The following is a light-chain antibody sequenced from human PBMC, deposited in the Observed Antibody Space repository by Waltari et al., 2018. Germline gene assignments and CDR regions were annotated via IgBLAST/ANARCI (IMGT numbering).Light chain of an antibody. CDR1: SGHSRNV. J-gene: IGLJ3*02. V-gene: IGLV4-69*01. CDR3: QTGGHGTWV. Sequence: QLVLTQSPSASASLGASVKLTCTLSSGHSRNVNAWHQQQPEKGPRYLMKVNSDGSHSKGDKIPDRFSGSSSGAEHYLTISSLQSEDEADYYCQTGGHGTWVFGGGTKLTVL. CDR2: VNSDGSH.